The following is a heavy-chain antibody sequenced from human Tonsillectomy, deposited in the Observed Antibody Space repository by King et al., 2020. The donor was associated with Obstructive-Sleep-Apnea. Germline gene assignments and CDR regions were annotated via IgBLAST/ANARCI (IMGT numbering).Heavy chain of an antibody. CDR2: ISWDGGSA. J-gene: IGHJ6*02. V-gene: IGHV3-43D*03. Sequence: VQLVESGGIVVQPGGSLRLSCAASGFTFDDYAMHWVRHPPGKGLEWVSLISWDGGSAYYADSVKGRFTISRDNSKNSLYLQMNSLRAEDTALYYCAKAYTYGSPFYYYYGMDVWGQGTTVTVSS. CDR1: GFTFDDYA. D-gene: IGHD3-10*01. CDR3: AKAYTYGSPFYYYYGMDV.